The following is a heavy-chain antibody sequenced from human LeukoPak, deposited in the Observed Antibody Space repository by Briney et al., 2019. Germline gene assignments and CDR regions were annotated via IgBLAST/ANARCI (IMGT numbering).Heavy chain of an antibody. CDR3: ARGAPYSSSWYR. V-gene: IGHV4-59*01. CDR1: GGSTSSYY. D-gene: IGHD6-13*01. CDR2: IYYSGST. J-gene: IGHJ5*02. Sequence: SETLSLTCTVSGGSTSSYYWSWIRQPPGKGLEWIGYIYYSGSTNYNPSLKSRVTISVDTSKNQFSLKLSSVTAADTAVYYCARGAPYSSSWYRWGQGTLVTVSS.